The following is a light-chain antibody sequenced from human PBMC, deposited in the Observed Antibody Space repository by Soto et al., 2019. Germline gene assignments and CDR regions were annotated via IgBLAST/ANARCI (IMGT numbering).Light chain of an antibody. Sequence: DIQMTQSPSSLSASVGDRVTITCRASQSISNYLNWYQRTPGEAPKLLIYAASSVQSGVPSRFSGSGSGTDFPLTISSLQPEDFATYYCQQSYSTLTFGGGTKVDIK. CDR3: QQSYSTLT. V-gene: IGKV1-39*01. CDR1: QSISNY. J-gene: IGKJ4*01. CDR2: AAS.